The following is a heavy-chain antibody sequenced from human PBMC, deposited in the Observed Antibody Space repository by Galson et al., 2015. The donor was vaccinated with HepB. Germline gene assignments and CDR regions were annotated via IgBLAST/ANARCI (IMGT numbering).Heavy chain of an antibody. D-gene: IGHD1-26*01. CDR1: GFTFSSYS. Sequence: SLRLSCAASGFTFSSYSMNWVRQAPGKGLEWVSYISSSSSTIYCADSVKGRFTISRDNAKNSLYLQMNSLRDEDTAVYYCARDLLYYYGMDVWGQGTTVTVSS. CDR3: ARDLLYYYGMDV. CDR2: ISSSSSTI. J-gene: IGHJ6*02. V-gene: IGHV3-48*02.